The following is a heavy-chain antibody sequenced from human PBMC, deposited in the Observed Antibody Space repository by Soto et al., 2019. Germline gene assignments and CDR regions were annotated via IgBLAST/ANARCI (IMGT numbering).Heavy chain of an antibody. Sequence: SEPLSRTFRNSGGTFSAYYWSRIRQPPGRGLEWIGEINHSGSTNYNPSLKSRVTISVDTSKNQFSLKLSSVTAADTAVYYCARGGALLLWFGEKTVDYWGQGTLVTVSS. D-gene: IGHD3-10*01. CDR1: GGTFSAYY. CDR2: INHSGST. V-gene: IGHV4-34*01. J-gene: IGHJ4*02. CDR3: ARGGALLLWFGEKTVDY.